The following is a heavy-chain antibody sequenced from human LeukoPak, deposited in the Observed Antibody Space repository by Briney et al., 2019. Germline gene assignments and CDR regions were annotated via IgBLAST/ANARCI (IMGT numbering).Heavy chain of an antibody. D-gene: IGHD6-19*01. Sequence: PSETLSLTCTVSGGSIRSYWSWIRQPAGKGLEWIGRIYGSGSTDYNPSLKSRVTMSIDTSRNQFSMNLNSVTAADTAVYYCAKGAGPPWFDPWGQGTLVTVSS. V-gene: IGHV4-4*07. CDR3: AKGAGPPWFDP. J-gene: IGHJ5*02. CDR1: GGSIRSY. CDR2: IYGSGST.